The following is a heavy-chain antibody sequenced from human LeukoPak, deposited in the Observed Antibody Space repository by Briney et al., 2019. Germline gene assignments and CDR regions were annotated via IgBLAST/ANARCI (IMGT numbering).Heavy chain of an antibody. CDR2: IIHSGST. J-gene: IGHJ5*02. CDR1: GDSITSGYY. CDR3: ARSSSVDTALVGVHWFDP. V-gene: IGHV4-38-2*01. D-gene: IGHD5-18*01. Sequence: PSETLSLTCVVSGDSITSGYYWAWIRQPPGKALEWIGSIIHSGSTYRNPSLRSRVTISLNTSKNQISLILSSMTAADTAVYYCARSSSVDTALVGVHWFDPWGQGTLVTVSS.